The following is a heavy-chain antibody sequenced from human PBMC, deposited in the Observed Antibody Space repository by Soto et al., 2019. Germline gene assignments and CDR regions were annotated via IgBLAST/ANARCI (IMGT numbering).Heavy chain of an antibody. J-gene: IGHJ6*02. V-gene: IGHV1-8*01. CDR2: MNPNSGNT. CDR3: TRVFSSASYYEFWRGCYSYNYYGMDI. CDR1: GYTFTSYD. Sequence: QVQLVQSGAEVKKPGASVKVSCKASGYTFTSYDINWVRQATGQGLEWMGWMNPNSGNTGYAQKFQGRVTMTRNTSISTANRSLSGLLAEITAVYYCTRVFSSASYYEFWRGCYSYNYYGMDIWGQVTTVTVSS. D-gene: IGHD3-3*01.